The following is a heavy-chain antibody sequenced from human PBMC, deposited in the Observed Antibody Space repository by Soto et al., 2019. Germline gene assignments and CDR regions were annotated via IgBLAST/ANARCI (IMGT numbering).Heavy chain of an antibody. D-gene: IGHD6-13*01. J-gene: IGHJ6*02. CDR1: GFTFDDYA. Sequence: PGGSLRLSCAASGFTFDDYAMHWVRQAPGKGLEWVSGISWNSGSIGYVDSVKGRFTISRDNAKNSLYLQMNSLRTEDTALYYCAKDIGAAAGYFYGIDVWCQGTTVTISS. CDR3: AKDIGAAAGYFYGIDV. CDR2: ISWNSGSI. V-gene: IGHV3-9*01.